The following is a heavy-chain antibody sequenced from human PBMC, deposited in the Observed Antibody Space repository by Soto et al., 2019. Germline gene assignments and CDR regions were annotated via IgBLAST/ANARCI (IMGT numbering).Heavy chain of an antibody. V-gene: IGHV1-8*01. J-gene: IGHJ6*03. CDR2: MNPNSGNT. CDR3: ATNSDSYYYMDV. CDR1: GYTFTSYD. Sequence: GASVKVSCKASGYTFTSYDINWVRPATGQGLEWMGWMNPNSGNTGYAQKFQGRDTMTRNTSISTAYMELSSLRSEDTAVYYCATNSDSYYYMDVWGKGTTVTVSS. D-gene: IGHD3-3*01.